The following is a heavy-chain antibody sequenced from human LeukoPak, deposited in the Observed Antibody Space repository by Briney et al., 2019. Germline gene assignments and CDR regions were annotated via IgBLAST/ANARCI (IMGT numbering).Heavy chain of an antibody. J-gene: IGHJ6*02. V-gene: IGHV1-8*01. CDR1: GYTFTSYD. Sequence: ASVKVSCKASGYTFTSYDINWVRQATGQGLEWMGWMNPNSGNTGYAQKFQGSVTMTRNTSISTAYMELSSLRSEDTAVYYCARDQGYSSGWSEGYYYYGMDVWGQGTTVTVSS. CDR3: ARDQGYSSGWSEGYYYYGMDV. D-gene: IGHD6-19*01. CDR2: MNPNSGNT.